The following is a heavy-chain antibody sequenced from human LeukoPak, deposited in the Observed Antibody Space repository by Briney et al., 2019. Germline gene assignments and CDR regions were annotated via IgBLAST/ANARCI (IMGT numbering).Heavy chain of an antibody. V-gene: IGHV3-23*01. CDR1: GVTFTNYA. CDR2: ISISGGST. CDR3: AKGLIPGRLRFGVDV. Sequence: GGSLRLSCAASGVTFTNYAMTWVRQAPGKGLEWVSGISISGGSTDYADSVKGRFTISRDNSKNTLYLQMNSLRAEDTAVYYCAKGLIPGRLRFGVDVWGQGTTVTVSS. J-gene: IGHJ6*02. D-gene: IGHD6-25*01.